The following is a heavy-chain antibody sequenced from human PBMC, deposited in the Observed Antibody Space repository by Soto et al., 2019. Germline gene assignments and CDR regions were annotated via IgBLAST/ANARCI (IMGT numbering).Heavy chain of an antibody. Sequence: PSETLSLTCTVSGGSISSSSYYWGGIRQPPGKGLEWIGSIYYSGSTYYNPSLKSRVTISVDTSKNQLALKLSSVTAADTAVYYCARRAVTTHDFWSGYYFDYWGQGTLVTVSS. CDR1: GGSISSSSYY. D-gene: IGHD3-3*01. CDR2: IYYSGST. J-gene: IGHJ4*02. CDR3: ARRAVTTHDFWSGYYFDY. V-gene: IGHV4-39*01.